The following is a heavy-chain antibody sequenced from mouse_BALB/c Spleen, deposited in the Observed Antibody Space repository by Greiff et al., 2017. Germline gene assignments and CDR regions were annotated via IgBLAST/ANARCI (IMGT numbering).Heavy chain of an antibody. CDR1: GYSITSDYA. V-gene: IGHV3-2*02. D-gene: IGHD2-1*01. Sequence: DVKLQESGPGLVKPSQSLSLTCTVTGYSITSDYAWNWIRQFPGNKLEWMGYISYSGSTSYNPSLKSRISITRDTSKNQFFLQLNSVTTEDTATYYCARWEGNYVWFAYWGQGTLVTVSA. CDR3: ARWEGNYVWFAY. CDR2: ISYSGST. J-gene: IGHJ3*01.